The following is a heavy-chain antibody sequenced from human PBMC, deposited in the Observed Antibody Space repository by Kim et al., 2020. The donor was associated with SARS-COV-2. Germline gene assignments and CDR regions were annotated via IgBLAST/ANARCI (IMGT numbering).Heavy chain of an antibody. D-gene: IGHD5-12*01. CDR3: ARVSDVASGYPFP. Sequence: SETLSLTCTVSGGSISSRSKYWGWIRQPPGKGLEWIGSIDHSGTTYSNPSLKSRVTISADTSKNQFSLKLNSVTAADTAVYYCARVSDVASGYPFPWCQG. CDR1: GGSISSRSKY. V-gene: IGHV4-39*07. CDR2: IDHSGTT. J-gene: IGHJ5*02.